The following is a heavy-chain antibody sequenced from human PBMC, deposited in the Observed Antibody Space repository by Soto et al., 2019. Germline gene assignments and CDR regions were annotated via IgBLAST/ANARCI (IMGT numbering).Heavy chain of an antibody. CDR1: GFTFSSYA. D-gene: IGHD5-18*01. CDR2: IYSGGST. CDR3: AREKIQLWLRYYYYYMEV. J-gene: IGHJ6*03. V-gene: IGHV3-53*04. Sequence: GGSLRLSCAASGFTFSSYAMSWVRQAPGKGLEWVSVIYSGGSTYYADSVKGRFTISRHNSKNTLYLQMNSLRAEDTAVYYCAREKIQLWLRYYYYYMEVWGKGTTVTVSS.